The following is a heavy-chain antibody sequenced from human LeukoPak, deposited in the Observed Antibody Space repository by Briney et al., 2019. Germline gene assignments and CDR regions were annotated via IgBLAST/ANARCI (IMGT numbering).Heavy chain of an antibody. J-gene: IGHJ6*03. CDR1: GFTFSSYA. V-gene: IGHV3-23*01. D-gene: IGHD6-13*01. CDR2: ISGSGGST. CDR3: AKDPWSPYSSSVDYYYYYMDV. Sequence: GGSLRLSCAASGFTFSSYAMSWVRQAPGKGLEWVSAISGSGGSTYYADSVKGRFTISRDNSKNTLYLQMNSLRAEDTAVYYCAKDPWSPYSSSVDYYYYYMDVWGKGTTVTVSS.